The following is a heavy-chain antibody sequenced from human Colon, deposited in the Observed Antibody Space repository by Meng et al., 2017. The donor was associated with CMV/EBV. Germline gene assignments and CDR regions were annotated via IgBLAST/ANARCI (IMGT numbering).Heavy chain of an antibody. V-gene: IGHV3-7*01. CDR3: AREMGYNWDLGHPYGMDV. D-gene: IGHD1-20*01. CDR1: GHTFTTYW. CDR2: TKQDGTES. J-gene: IGHJ6*02. Sequence: GESLRLSCVVSGHTFTTYWMRWVRQAPGRGLEWVAKTKQDGTESYYVDSGKGRFTISRDNRNASLYLQMNSLRVEDTAVYYCAREMGYNWDLGHPYGMDVWGQGTTVTVSS.